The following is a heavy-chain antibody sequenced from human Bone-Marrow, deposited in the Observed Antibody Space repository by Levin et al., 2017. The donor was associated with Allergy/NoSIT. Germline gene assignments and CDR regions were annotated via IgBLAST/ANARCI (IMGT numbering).Heavy chain of an antibody. CDR3: ARVGYSSGWLRN. V-gene: IGHV3-53*01. Sequence: GESLKISCAASGFTISSHYMTWVRQAPGKGLEWVSVIYSGGSTYYADSVKGRFTISRDNSKNTLYLQMNSLRDEDTAVYYCARVGYSSGWLRNWGQGTLVTVSS. CDR1: GFTISSHY. CDR2: IYSGGST. J-gene: IGHJ4*02. D-gene: IGHD6-19*01.